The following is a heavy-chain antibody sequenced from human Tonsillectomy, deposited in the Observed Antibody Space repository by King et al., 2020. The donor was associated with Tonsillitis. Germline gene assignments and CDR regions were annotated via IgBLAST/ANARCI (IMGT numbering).Heavy chain of an antibody. V-gene: IGHV3-23*01. CDR3: AKDLGRSYDFWSGYYPFDY. D-gene: IGHD3-3*01. Sequence: QLQESGGGLVQPGRSLRLSCAASGFTYSSYAMSWVRQAPGKGLEWVSAISGSGGSTYYADSVKGRFTISRDNSKNTLYVQMNSLRAEDTAVYYCAKDLGRSYDFWSGYYPFDYWGQGTLVTVSS. CDR1: GFTYSSYA. J-gene: IGHJ4*02. CDR2: ISGSGGST.